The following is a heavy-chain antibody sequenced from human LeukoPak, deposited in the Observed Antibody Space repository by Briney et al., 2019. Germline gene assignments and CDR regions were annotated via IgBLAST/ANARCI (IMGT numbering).Heavy chain of an antibody. CDR2: IYYSGST. Sequence: PSETLSLTCTVSGGSISSSSYYWGWIRQPPGKGLEWIGSIYYSGSTYYNPSLKSRVTISVDRSKNQFSLKLSSVTAADTAVYYCARGIFGVVSEPLDYWGQGTLVTVSS. J-gene: IGHJ4*02. D-gene: IGHD3-3*01. CDR3: ARGIFGVVSEPLDY. CDR1: GGSISSSSYY. V-gene: IGHV4-39*07.